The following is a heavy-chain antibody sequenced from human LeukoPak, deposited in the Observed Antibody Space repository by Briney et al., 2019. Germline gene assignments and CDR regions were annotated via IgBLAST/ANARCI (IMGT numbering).Heavy chain of an antibody. J-gene: IGHJ6*03. V-gene: IGHV4-39*07. CDR3: ARVRELYYYMDV. Sequence: SETLSLTCTVSGGSISSSSYYWGWIRQPPGKGLEWIGSIYYSGSTYYNPSLKSRVTISVDTSKNQFSLKLSSVTAADTAVYYCARVRELYYYMDVWGKGTTVTVSS. D-gene: IGHD1-7*01. CDR1: GGSISSSSYY. CDR2: IYYSGST.